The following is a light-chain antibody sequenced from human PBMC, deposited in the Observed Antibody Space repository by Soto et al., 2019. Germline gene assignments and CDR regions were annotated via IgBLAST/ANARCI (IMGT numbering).Light chain of an antibody. CDR2: EGS. V-gene: IGLV2-23*01. CDR3: CSYAGSSTVV. Sequence: QSALTQPASVSGSPGQSITISCTGTSSDVGNYNLVSWYQQHPGKAPRLMIYEGSKRPSGVSNRFSGSQSGNTASLTISGLQAEDEADYYCCSYAGSSTVVFGGGTKLT. CDR1: SSDVGNYNL. J-gene: IGLJ2*01.